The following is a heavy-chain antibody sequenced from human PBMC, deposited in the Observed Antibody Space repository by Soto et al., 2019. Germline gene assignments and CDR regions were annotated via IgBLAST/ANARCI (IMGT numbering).Heavy chain of an antibody. Sequence: PSETLSLTCTVSGGSFSGYFWTWIRQPPGKGLEWLAEINHSGITNYNPSVESRVSMSVDTSKNQFSLRLYSVTAADTAVYYCARTWGVIDYWGQGTLVTVSS. D-gene: IGHD3-10*01. J-gene: IGHJ4*02. V-gene: IGHV4-34*10. CDR1: GGSFSGYF. CDR3: ARTWGVIDY. CDR2: INHSGIT.